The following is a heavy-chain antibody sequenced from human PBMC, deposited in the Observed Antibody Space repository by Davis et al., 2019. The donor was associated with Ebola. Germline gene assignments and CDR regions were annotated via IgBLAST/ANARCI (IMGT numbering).Heavy chain of an antibody. D-gene: IGHD6-13*01. CDR1: GYSFTSYW. Sequence: GESLKISCQGSGYSFTSYWISWVRQMPGKGLEWMGRIDPSDSYTNYSPSFQGHVTISADKSISTAYLQWSSLKASDTAMYYCATLPYSSSSWPGGFDIWGQGTMVTVSS. V-gene: IGHV5-10-1*01. J-gene: IGHJ3*02. CDR2: IDPSDSYT. CDR3: ATLPYSSSSWPGGFDI.